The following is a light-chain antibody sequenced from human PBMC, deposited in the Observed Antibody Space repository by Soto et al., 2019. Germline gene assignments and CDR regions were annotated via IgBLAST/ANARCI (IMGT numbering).Light chain of an antibody. Sequence: MTPSPSTLSASVGDRVTITCRASQSLSGWLAWYQQKPGRAPKLLIYDTSSLKSGVPSRFSGSGSGTEFSLSISSLQPDDFATYYCQQYNSYSRTFGQGTKVDI. CDR3: QQYNSYSRT. CDR2: DTS. V-gene: IGKV1-5*01. J-gene: IGKJ1*01. CDR1: QSLSGW.